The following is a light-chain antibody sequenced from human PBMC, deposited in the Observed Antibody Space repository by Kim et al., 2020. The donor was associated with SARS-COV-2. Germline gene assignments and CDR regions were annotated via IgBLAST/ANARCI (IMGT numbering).Light chain of an antibody. J-gene: IGLJ3*02. V-gene: IGLV1-44*01. CDR3: AAWDDSLNGRGV. CDR1: SSNIGSNT. CDR2: NNN. Sequence: QSVLTQPPSASGTPGQRVTISCSGSSSNIGSNTVNWYQQLPGTATKLLIYNNNQRPSVVPDRSSGSKSGTSASLAISGLQSEDEADYYCAAWDDSLNGRGVFGGGAQLSVL.